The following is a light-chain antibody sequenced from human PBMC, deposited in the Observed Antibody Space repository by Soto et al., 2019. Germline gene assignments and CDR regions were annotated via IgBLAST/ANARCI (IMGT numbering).Light chain of an antibody. Sequence: QSVLTQPPSASGTPGQRVTISCSGSSSNIGSNYVYWYQQLPGTAPKLLIYSNNQRPSGVPDRFSGSKSGTSASLAISGLRSEDEADYYCAAWDDSLSVFYVFGTGTKLTVL. CDR2: SNN. CDR1: SSNIGSNY. V-gene: IGLV1-47*02. J-gene: IGLJ1*01. CDR3: AAWDDSLSVFYV.